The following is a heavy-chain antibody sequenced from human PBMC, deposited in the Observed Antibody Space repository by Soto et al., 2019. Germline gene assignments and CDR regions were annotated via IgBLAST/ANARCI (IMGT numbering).Heavy chain of an antibody. Sequence: QELLVQSGGGVVQPGRSLRLSCAVSGFHFRSYGMHWVRQAPGKGLEWVAVIWNDGSKTYYTDSVKGRFSISRDDSRNTLYLQMNRLSVGDTAMYYCARSNGGNSRGEGDRFDFWGQGSLVIVSS. CDR3: ARSNGGNSRGEGDRFDF. D-gene: IGHD4-17*01. CDR1: GFHFRSYG. CDR2: IWNDGSKT. J-gene: IGHJ4*02. V-gene: IGHV3-33*01.